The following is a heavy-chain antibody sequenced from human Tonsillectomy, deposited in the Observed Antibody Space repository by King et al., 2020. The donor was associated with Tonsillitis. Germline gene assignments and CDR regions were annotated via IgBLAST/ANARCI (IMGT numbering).Heavy chain of an antibody. CDR2: IYYSGST. J-gene: IGHJ5*02. D-gene: IGHD3-10*01. Sequence: QLQESGPGLVKPSETLSLTCTVSGGSISSYYWSWIRQPPGKGLEWIGYIYYSGSTNYNPSLKSRVTISVDTSKNQFSLKLSSVTAADTAVYYCARQQKAYGPGRANWFDPWGQGTLVTVSS. V-gene: IGHV4-59*08. CDR3: ARQQKAYGPGRANWFDP. CDR1: GGSISSYY.